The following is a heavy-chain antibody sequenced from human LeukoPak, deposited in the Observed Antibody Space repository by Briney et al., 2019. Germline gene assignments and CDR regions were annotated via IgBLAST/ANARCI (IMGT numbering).Heavy chain of an antibody. CDR3: ARGPIVVVPAARYWYFDL. J-gene: IGHJ2*01. D-gene: IGHD2-2*01. CDR2: MNPNSGNT. Sequence: ASVKVSCKASGYTFTSYDINWVRQATGQGLEWMGWMNPNSGNTGYARKFQGRVTMTRNTSISTAYMELSSLRSEDTAVYYCARGPIVVVPAARYWYFDLWGRGTLVTVSS. CDR1: GYTFTSYD. V-gene: IGHV1-8*01.